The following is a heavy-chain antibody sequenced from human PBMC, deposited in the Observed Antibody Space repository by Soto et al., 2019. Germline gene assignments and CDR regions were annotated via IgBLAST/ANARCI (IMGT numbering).Heavy chain of an antibody. V-gene: IGHV1-3*01. J-gene: IGHJ4*02. CDR1: GYTFTTYP. CDR3: ARDQSRGAAACDD. D-gene: IGHD6-13*01. CDR2: INAGNGNT. Sequence: QVQLVQSGAEVKKPGASVKVSCEASGYTFTTYPIHWVRQAPGQRLEWMGWINAGNGNTMYSEKFQGRVTITRDTSATTAYMELTSLRSEDTAVYFCARDQSRGAAACDDWGQGTLVTVSS.